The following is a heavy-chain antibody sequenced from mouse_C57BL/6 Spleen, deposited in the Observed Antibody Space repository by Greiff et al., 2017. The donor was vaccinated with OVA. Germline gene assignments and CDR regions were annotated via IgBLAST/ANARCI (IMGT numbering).Heavy chain of an antibody. CDR3: TSHYYGSSYALNY. J-gene: IGHJ2*01. CDR2: IRLKSANYAT. CDR1: GFTFSNYW. D-gene: IGHD1-1*01. V-gene: IGHV6-3*01. Sequence: EVKLQESGGGLVQPGGSMKLSCVASGFTFSNYWMNWVRQSPEKGLEWVAQIRLKSANYATHYAESVKGRFNISRDDSKSSVYLQMNNLSAEDTGIYYCTSHYYGSSYALNYWGQGTTLTVSS.